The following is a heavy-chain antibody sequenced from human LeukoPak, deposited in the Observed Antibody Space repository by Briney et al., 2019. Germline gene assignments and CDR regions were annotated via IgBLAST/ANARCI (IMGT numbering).Heavy chain of an antibody. J-gene: IGHJ4*02. CDR3: ARISRSHDYDY. D-gene: IGHD6-6*01. Sequence: GGSLRLSCAASGFNLSSYSMHWVRQAPGKGLEYASAISSYGGSTYYANSVKDRFTISRDNSKNTVYLQMGSLRTEDMAVYYCARISRSHDYDYWGQGTLVTVSS. CDR2: ISSYGGST. V-gene: IGHV3-64*01. CDR1: GFNLSSYS.